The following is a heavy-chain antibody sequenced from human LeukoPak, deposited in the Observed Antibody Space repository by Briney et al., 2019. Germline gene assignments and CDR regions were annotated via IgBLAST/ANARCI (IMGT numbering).Heavy chain of an antibody. V-gene: IGHV3-33*06. CDR3: AKTYYYDSSGPHY. J-gene: IGHJ4*02. Sequence: GKSLRLSCAASGFTFSSYGMHWVRQAPGKGLEWVAVIWYGGSNKYYADSVKGRFTISRDNSKNTLYLQMNSLRAEDTAVYYCAKTYYYDSSGPHYWGQGTLVTVSS. D-gene: IGHD3-22*01. CDR1: GFTFSSYG. CDR2: IWYGGSNK.